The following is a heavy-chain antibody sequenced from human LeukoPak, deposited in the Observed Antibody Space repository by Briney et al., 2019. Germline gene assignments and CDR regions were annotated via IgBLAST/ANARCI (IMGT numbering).Heavy chain of an antibody. Sequence: QPGGSLRLSCAASGFTLSSYSMNWVRQAPGNGLEWVSYNSSSSSTIYYADSVKGRFTISRDNAKNSLYLQMNSLRSEDTAVYYCTREGVYSPDPSSYHRYAFDVWGQGTVVTVSS. J-gene: IGHJ3*01. V-gene: IGHV3-48*04. D-gene: IGHD3-16*02. CDR2: NSSSSSTI. CDR3: TREGVYSPDPSSYHRYAFDV. CDR1: GFTLSSYS.